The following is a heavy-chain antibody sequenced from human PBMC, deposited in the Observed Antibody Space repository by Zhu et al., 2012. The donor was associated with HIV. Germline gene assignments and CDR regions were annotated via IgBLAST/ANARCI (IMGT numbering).Heavy chain of an antibody. V-gene: IGHV3-49*04. CDR2: IRSKGHGGTT. Sequence: EVQLVESGGGLVQSGRSLRLSCRTSGFKFADYGVSWVRQAPGKGLEWVSLIRSKGHGGTTDYAASVKGRFIISRDDSTNIAYLQMNSLKTXDTAVYYCTRPSPDAVVFDFWGQGTLVTVSS. D-gene: IGHD2-15*01. CDR1: GFKFADYG. J-gene: IGHJ4*02. CDR3: TRPSPDAVVFDF.